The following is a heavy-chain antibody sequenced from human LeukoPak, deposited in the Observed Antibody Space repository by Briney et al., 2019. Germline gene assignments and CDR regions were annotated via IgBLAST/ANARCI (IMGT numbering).Heavy chain of an antibody. CDR1: GFTFSSYS. V-gene: IGHV3-21*01. J-gene: IGHJ4*02. CDR2: ISSSSSYI. D-gene: IGHD3-22*01. Sequence: PGGSLRLSCAASGFTFSSYSMNWVRQAPGKGLEWVSSISSSSSYIYYADSVKGRFTISRDNSRNTLHLQMNTLRAEDTAVYYCGKHDSSSDYWGQGTLVTVSS. CDR3: GKHDSSSDY.